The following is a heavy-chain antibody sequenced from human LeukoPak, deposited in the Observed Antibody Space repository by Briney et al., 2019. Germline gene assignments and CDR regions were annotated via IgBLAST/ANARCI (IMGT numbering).Heavy chain of an antibody. J-gene: IGHJ6*02. CDR3: ARGLHYNILTGGMDV. CDR2: IYYSGST. V-gene: IGHV4-31*11. Sequence: PSETLSLTCAVSGGSISSGGYSWSWIRQHPGKGLEWIGYIYYSGSTYYNPSLKSRVTISVDTSKNQFSLKLSSVTAADTAVYYCARGLHYNILTGGMDVWGQGTTVIVSS. D-gene: IGHD3-9*01. CDR1: GGSISSGGYS.